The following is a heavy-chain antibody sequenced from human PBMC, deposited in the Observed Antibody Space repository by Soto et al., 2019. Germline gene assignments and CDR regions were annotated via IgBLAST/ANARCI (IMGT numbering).Heavy chain of an antibody. CDR2: IYYSGST. CDR3: AREMNYYDTSGDSYFDY. Sequence: QVQLQESGPGLVKPSQTLSLTCTVSGGSISSGTYPWSWIRHHPGKGLEWIGYIYYSGSTYYNPSLKSRLTISVDTSKNQFSLRLSSVTAADTAVYYCAREMNYYDTSGDSYFDYWGQGTLVTVSS. J-gene: IGHJ4*02. V-gene: IGHV4-31*03. D-gene: IGHD3-22*01. CDR1: GGSISSGTYP.